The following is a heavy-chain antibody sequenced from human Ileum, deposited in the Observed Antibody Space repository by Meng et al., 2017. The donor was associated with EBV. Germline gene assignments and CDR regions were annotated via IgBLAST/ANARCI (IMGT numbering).Heavy chain of an antibody. CDR2: IYHSGST. Sequence: QSLGLVRGLLSPSGHFGTDCAVSGDSCSSDNVGSWVRQPPEKGLEWIGEIYHSGSTNYNPSFKSRVTMSVDKSKNQISLNLSSVTAADTAVYYCASGRDYAWHSWGRGTLVTVSS. V-gene: IGHV4-4*02. CDR1: GDSCSSDNV. D-gene: IGHD4-17*01. J-gene: IGHJ4*02. CDR3: ASGRDYAWHS.